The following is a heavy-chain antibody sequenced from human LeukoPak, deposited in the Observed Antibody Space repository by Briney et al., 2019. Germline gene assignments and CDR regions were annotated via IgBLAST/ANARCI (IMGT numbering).Heavy chain of an antibody. CDR1: GGSFCGYY. J-gene: IGHJ3*02. D-gene: IGHD4-17*01. CDR2: INHSGST. V-gene: IGHV4-34*01. CDR3: ARPRDYGAHDAFDI. Sequence: TASETLSLTCAVYGGSFCGYYWSWIRQPPGKGLEWIGEINHSGSTNYNPSLKSRVTISVDTSKNQFSLKLSSVTAADTAVYYCARPRDYGAHDAFDIWGQGTLVTVSS.